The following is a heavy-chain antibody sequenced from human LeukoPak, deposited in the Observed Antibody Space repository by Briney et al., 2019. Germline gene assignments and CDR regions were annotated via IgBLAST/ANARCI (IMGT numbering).Heavy chain of an antibody. D-gene: IGHD1-26*01. V-gene: IGHV3-11*01. CDR3: ARGSIGSYRDFDY. Sequence: GGSLRRSCAAYGFTFSDYYMSWIRQAPGKGLEWVSYISSSGSTIYYADSVKGRFTISRDNAKNSLYLQMNSLRAEDTAVYYCARGSIGSYRDFDYWGQGTLVTVSS. J-gene: IGHJ4*02. CDR1: GFTFSDYY. CDR2: ISSSGSTI.